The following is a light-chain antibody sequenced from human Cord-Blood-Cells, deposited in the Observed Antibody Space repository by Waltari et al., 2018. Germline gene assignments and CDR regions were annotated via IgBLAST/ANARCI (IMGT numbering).Light chain of an antibody. CDR2: DAS. Sequence: DIQMTQSPSSLSASVGDRVTITCQASQDISNYLNWYQQNPGNSPKLLIYDASNLETGVPSRFSGSGSGTDFTFTISSLQPEDIATYYCQQYDNLIFTFGPGTKVDIK. J-gene: IGKJ3*01. CDR1: QDISNY. CDR3: QQYDNLIFT. V-gene: IGKV1-33*01.